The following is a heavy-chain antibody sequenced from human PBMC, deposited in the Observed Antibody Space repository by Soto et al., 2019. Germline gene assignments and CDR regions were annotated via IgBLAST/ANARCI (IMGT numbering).Heavy chain of an antibody. J-gene: IGHJ4*02. CDR1: GFTFSSYA. Sequence: QVQLVEPGGGVVQPGRSLRLSCAASGFTFSSYAMHWVRQAPGKGLEWVAVISYDGSNKYYADSVKGRFTISRDNSKNTLYLQMNSLRAEDTAVYYCARDLYVRGDGYNYVLYYWGQGTLVTVSS. V-gene: IGHV3-30-3*01. CDR3: ARDLYVRGDGYNYVLYY. CDR2: ISYDGSNK. D-gene: IGHD5-12*01.